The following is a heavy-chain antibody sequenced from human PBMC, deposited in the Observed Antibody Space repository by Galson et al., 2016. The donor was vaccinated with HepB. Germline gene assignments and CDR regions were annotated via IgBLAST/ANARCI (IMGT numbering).Heavy chain of an antibody. Sequence: SLRLSCAASGFSFSTYSMPWPRRAPGKALEWVSYTRSTARYIHYADSVKGRFTISRDNAKNSLYLQMNSLRAEDTAVYYCSRGATAEGYWGPGTLVTVSS. J-gene: IGHJ4*02. CDR1: GFSFSTYS. V-gene: IGHV3-21*06. D-gene: IGHD5-18*01. CDR2: TRSTARYI. CDR3: SRGATAEGY.